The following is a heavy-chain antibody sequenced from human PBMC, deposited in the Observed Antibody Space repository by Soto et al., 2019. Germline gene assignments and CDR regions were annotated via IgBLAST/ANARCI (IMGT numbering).Heavy chain of an antibody. Sequence: VQLVESGGGLVQPGGSLRLSCTASGFTFSSQWLHWVRQAPGKGLMWISRILNDGTTTNYADSVKGRFTVSRDNAKKTMSLQTNNLRAEDTAVYYCATWRGGYTYGLDHWGQGTPVTVSS. V-gene: IGHV3-74*01. D-gene: IGHD5-18*01. CDR2: ILNDGTTT. CDR3: ATWRGGYTYGLDH. J-gene: IGHJ4*02. CDR1: GFTFSSQW.